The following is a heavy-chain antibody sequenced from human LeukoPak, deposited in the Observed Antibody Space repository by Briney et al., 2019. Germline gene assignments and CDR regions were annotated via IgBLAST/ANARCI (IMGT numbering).Heavy chain of an antibody. V-gene: IGHV1-69*05. CDR1: GYTFTSYY. CDR3: ARGPKYVVVVPAATDTNNWFDP. D-gene: IGHD2-2*01. Sequence: SVKVSCKASGYTFTSYYMHWVRQAPGQGLEWMGGIIPIFGTANYAQKFQGRVTITTDESTSTAYMELSSLRSEDTAVYYCARGPKYVVVVPAATDTNNWFDPWGQGTLVTVSS. CDR2: IIPIFGTA. J-gene: IGHJ5*02.